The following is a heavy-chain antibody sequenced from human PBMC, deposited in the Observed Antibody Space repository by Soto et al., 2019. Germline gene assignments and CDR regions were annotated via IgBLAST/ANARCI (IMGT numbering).Heavy chain of an antibody. CDR2: INPNSGGT. CDR3: ARVVAQRFLEGFPFDY. D-gene: IGHD3-3*01. Sequence: QVQLVQSGAEVKKPGASVKVSCKASGYTFTGYYMHWVRQAPGQGLEWMGWINPNSGGTNYAQKFQGRVTMTRDTSISTAYMELSRLRSDDTAVYYCARVVAQRFLEGFPFDYWGQGTLVTVSS. CDR1: GYTFTGYY. V-gene: IGHV1-2*02. J-gene: IGHJ4*02.